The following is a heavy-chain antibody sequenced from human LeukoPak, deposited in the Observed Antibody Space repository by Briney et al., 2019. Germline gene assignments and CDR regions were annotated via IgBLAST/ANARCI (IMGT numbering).Heavy chain of an antibody. Sequence: PGRSLRLSCAASGFAFSDSDMHWVRQAPGRGLEWVALISNDGSIKYYADSVKGRLTISRDHSRNTLYLQMNSLRAEDTAVYCCANRASYSSAWHNLDYWGQGTLVTVSS. J-gene: IGHJ4*02. CDR1: GFAFSDSD. D-gene: IGHD6-19*01. V-gene: IGHV3-30*18. CDR2: ISNDGSIK. CDR3: ANRASYSSAWHNLDY.